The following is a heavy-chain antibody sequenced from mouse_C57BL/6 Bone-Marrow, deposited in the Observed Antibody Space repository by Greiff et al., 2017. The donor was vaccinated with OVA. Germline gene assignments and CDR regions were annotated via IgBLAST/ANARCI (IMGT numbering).Heavy chain of an antibody. V-gene: IGHV1-82*01. CDR3: ARRDYYGSRRAY. CDR2: IYPGDGDT. J-gene: IGHJ3*01. D-gene: IGHD1-1*01. CDR1: GYAFSSSW. Sequence: VQLVESGPELVKPGASVKISCKASGYAFSSSWMNWVKQRPGKGLEWIGRIYPGDGDTNYNGKFKGKATLTADKSSSTAYMQLSSLTSEDSAVYFCARRDYYGSRRAYWGQGTLVTVSA.